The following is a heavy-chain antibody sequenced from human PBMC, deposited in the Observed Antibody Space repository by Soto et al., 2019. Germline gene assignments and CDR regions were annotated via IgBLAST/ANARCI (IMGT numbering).Heavy chain of an antibody. CDR1: GITFSSYS. D-gene: IGHD1-20*01. J-gene: IGHJ4*02. CDR2: ISSSSSNI. CDR3: AREGNRIIDY. V-gene: IGHV3-21*01. Sequence: EVPLVESGGGLVKPGGSLRFSCAASGITFSSYSMNWVRQAPGKGLEWVSSISSSSSNIHYADSVRGRFTISRDNAKNSLYLQMNSLRAEDTAVYYCAREGNRIIDYWGQGTLVSVSS.